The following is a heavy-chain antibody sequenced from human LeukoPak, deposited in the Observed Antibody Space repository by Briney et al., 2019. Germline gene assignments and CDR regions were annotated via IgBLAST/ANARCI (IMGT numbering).Heavy chain of an antibody. V-gene: IGHV3-30*02. Sequence: GGSLRLSCAASGFTFSNYGIHWVRQAPGKGLEWVAFIRFDGNNKYYADSVKGRFTISRDNSQSTLYLQMNSLRAEDTAVYYCGREMWPQLVRIQGYHYYYSVDVWGHGTMVTVSS. D-gene: IGHD6-13*01. J-gene: IGHJ6*02. CDR2: IRFDGNNK. CDR3: GREMWPQLVRIQGYHYYYSVDV. CDR1: GFTFSNYG.